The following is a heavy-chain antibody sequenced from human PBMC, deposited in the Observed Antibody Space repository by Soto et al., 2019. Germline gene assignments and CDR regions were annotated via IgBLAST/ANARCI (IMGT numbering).Heavy chain of an antibody. V-gene: IGHV3-23*01. CDR1: GFTFSSYA. D-gene: IGHD3-22*01. J-gene: IGHJ4*02. CDR2: ISGSGGST. Sequence: EVQLLESGGGWVQPGGSLRLSCAASGFTFSSYAMSWVRQAPGKGLEWVSAISGSGGSTYYADSVKGRFTISRDNSKNTLYLQMNSLRAEDTAVYYCAKDWVFVYDSSGGDYWGQGTLVTVSS. CDR3: AKDWVFVYDSSGGDY.